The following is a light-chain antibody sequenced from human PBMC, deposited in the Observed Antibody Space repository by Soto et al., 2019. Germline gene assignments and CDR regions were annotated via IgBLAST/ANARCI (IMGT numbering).Light chain of an antibody. CDR2: EVN. V-gene: IGLV2-8*01. CDR1: SSDVGGYNY. Sequence: QLVLTQPTSASGSPGQSVAISCTGTSSDVGGYNYVSWYQQHPGKAPKLMIYEVNKRPSGVPDSFSGSKSGNPASLTVSGLQAEDEADYYCSAYAGSSNVFGTGTKLTVL. J-gene: IGLJ1*01. CDR3: SAYAGSSNV.